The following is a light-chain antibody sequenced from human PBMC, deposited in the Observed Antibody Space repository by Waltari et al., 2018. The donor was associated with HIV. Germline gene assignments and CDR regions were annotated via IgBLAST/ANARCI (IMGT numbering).Light chain of an antibody. J-gene: IGLJ3*02. CDR3: QSADNSGRV. CDR2: KDT. V-gene: IGLV3-25*03. Sequence: SYELTQPPSVSVSPGQTARITCSGDALPKQYAYWYQQKPGQAPLLVIYKDTERPSGIPERFSGSTSGTTVTLTISGVQAEDEADYYCQSADNSGRVFGGGTKLTVL. CDR1: ALPKQY.